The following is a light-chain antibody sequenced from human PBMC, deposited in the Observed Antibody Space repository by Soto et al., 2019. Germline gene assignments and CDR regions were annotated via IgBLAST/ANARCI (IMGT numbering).Light chain of an antibody. CDR2: GVC. V-gene: IGKV3-20*01. J-gene: IGKJ1*01. CDR3: QQYGSPRT. CDR1: QSVTNNQ. Sequence: DSVLSQSLGTLSLSPGERATLPCRASQSVTNNQFAWFRQNPGQAPRLLVWGVCYRAAGTPDIFSGSGAGTDSPPTISRLAPEDLAEYYCQQYGSPRTFGQGTKVDIK.